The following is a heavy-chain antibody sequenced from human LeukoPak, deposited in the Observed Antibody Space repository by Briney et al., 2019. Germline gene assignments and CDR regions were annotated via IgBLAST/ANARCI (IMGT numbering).Heavy chain of an antibody. Sequence: SETLSLTCTVSGYSISTGYYWDWIRQPPGKGLEWIGTFYHGGSTYYNPSLKSRVTISVDTSKNQFSLKLSSVTAADTAVYYCARAYSSGWSAYYYYYMDVWGKGTTVTVSS. CDR2: FYHGGST. J-gene: IGHJ6*03. CDR3: ARAYSSGWSAYYYYYMDV. CDR1: GYSISTGYY. D-gene: IGHD6-19*01. V-gene: IGHV4-38-2*02.